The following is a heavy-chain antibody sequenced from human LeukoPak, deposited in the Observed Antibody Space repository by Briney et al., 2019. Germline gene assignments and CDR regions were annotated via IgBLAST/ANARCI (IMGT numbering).Heavy chain of an antibody. CDR3: AKEYRIAAAGPPDYYMDV. CDR1: GFTFSSYG. Sequence: GGSLRLSCAASGFTFSSYGMSWVRQAPGKGLEWVSAISGSGGSTYYADSVKGRFTISRDNSKNTLYLQMNSLRAEDTAVYYCAKEYRIAAAGPPDYYMDVWGKGTTVTVSS. CDR2: ISGSGGST. D-gene: IGHD6-13*01. J-gene: IGHJ6*03. V-gene: IGHV3-23*01.